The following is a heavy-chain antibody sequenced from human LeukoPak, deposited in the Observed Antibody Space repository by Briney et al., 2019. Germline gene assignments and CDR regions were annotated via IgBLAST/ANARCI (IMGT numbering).Heavy chain of an antibody. CDR3: ARQSGYCSGGSCRKYFQH. CDR1: GYSFTSYW. CDR2: IYPGDSDT. D-gene: IGHD2-15*01. V-gene: IGHV5-51*01. J-gene: IGHJ1*01. Sequence: GESLKISCKGSGYSFTSYWIGWVRQMPGKGLEWMGIIYPGDSDTRYNPSFQGQVTISADKSISTAYLQWSSLKASDTAMYYCARQSGYCSGGSCRKYFQHWGQGTLVTVSS.